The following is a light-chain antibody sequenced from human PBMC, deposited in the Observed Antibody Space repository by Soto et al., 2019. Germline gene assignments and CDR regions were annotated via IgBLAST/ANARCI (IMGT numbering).Light chain of an antibody. CDR3: SSYTRSATYV. Sequence: QSALTQPASVSGSPGQSITISCTGTSSDVGGYNYVSWYQQHPGKAPKLMIYDVNNRPSGVSSRFSGSKSGNTASLTISGLQAEDDADYYCSSYTRSATYVFATGTKLTVL. V-gene: IGLV2-14*03. CDR1: SSDVGGYNY. J-gene: IGLJ1*01. CDR2: DVN.